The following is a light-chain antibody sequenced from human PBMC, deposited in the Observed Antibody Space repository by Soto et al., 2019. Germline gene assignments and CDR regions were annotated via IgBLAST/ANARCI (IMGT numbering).Light chain of an antibody. CDR1: QSVRSSY. CDR3: QKYGSSQYT. Sequence: EIVLTQSPGTLSLSPGERATLSCRASQSVRSSYLAWYQQKPGQAPRLVIYGASSRATGIPDRFGGSGSGTDFTLTISRLEPADFAVYYCQKYGSSQYTFGQGTKLEIK. J-gene: IGKJ2*01. V-gene: IGKV3-20*01. CDR2: GAS.